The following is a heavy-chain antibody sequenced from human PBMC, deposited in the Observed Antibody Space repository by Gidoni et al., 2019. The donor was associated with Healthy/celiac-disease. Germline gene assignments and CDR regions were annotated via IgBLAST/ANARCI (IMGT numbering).Heavy chain of an antibody. J-gene: IGHJ6*03. CDR3: ARVGGDCSSTSCFSNYYYYYMDV. CDR1: GYTFTGYY. V-gene: IGHV1-2*02. Sequence: QVQLVQSGAEVKKPGASVKVSCQASGYTFTGYYMHWVRQAPGQGLEWMGWINPNSGGTNYAQKFQGRVTMTRDTSISTAYMELSRLRSDDTAVYYCARVGGDCSSTSCFSNYYYYYMDVWGKGTTVTVSS. D-gene: IGHD2-2*01. CDR2: INPNSGGT.